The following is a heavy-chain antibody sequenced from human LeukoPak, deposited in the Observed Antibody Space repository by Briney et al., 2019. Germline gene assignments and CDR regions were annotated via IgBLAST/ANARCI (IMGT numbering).Heavy chain of an antibody. CDR2: INPSGGST. V-gene: IGHV1-46*01. J-gene: IGHJ4*02. CDR3: ARDLNACSSTSCYVRMVYALGPLGY. Sequence: ASVKVSCKASGYTFTSYYMHWVRQAPGQGLEWMGIINPSGGSTSNAQKFQGRVTMTRDTSTSTVYMELSSLRSEDTAVYYCARDLNACSSTSCYVRMVYALGPLGYWGQGTLVTVSS. D-gene: IGHD2-2*01. CDR1: GYTFTSYY.